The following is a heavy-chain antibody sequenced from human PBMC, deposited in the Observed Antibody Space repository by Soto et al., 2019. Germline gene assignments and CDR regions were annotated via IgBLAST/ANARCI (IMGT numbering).Heavy chain of an antibody. CDR3: ARAVWGSYSESRGYHDY. Sequence: QVQLQESGPGLVKPSQTLSLTCTVSGGSISSGGYYWSWIRQHPGKGLEWIGYIYSSGSTYYKTSLKSRVNISVDTFQYQFSLKLSSVTAAHTAVYYCARAVWGSYSESRGYHDYWGQGTLVTVSS. J-gene: IGHJ4*02. D-gene: IGHD3-22*01. CDR2: IYSSGST. V-gene: IGHV4-31*03. CDR1: GGSISSGGYY.